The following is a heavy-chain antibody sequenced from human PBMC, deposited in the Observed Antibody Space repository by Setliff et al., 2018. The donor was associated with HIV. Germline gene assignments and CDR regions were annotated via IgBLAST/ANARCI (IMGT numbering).Heavy chain of an antibody. Sequence: SQTLSLTCAISGDSVSNNSVAWNWIRQSPSRGLEWLGRTYYKSKWYNDYAVSVKSRITINPDTSKNQFSLQLSSVTPEDTAVYYCASGAVAATGHYYYYYMDVWGKGTTVTVSS. J-gene: IGHJ6*03. CDR3: ASGAVAATGHYYYYYMDV. CDR1: GDSVSNNSVA. D-gene: IGHD6-19*01. CDR2: TYYKSKWYN. V-gene: IGHV6-1*01.